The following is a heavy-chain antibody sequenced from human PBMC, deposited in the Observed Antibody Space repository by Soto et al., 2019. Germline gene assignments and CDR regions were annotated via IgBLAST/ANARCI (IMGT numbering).Heavy chain of an antibody. CDR2: IHHSGST. V-gene: IGHV4-34*01. J-gene: IGHJ4*02. CDR3: AKGGAVAARYAD. CDR1: GESYRGCN. Sequence: LSLTCAPWGESYRGCNWSWLRQPAGMPLGWIGEIHHSGSTTHNPSLQSRVTISVDTSKNHNSLQEMSVFVADTAMFCCAKGGAVAARYADWGQGTQGTL. D-gene: IGHD3-16*01.